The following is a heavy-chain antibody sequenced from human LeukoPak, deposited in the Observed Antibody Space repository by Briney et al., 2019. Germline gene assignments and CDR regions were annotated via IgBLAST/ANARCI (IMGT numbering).Heavy chain of an antibody. D-gene: IGHD6-19*01. CDR2: FYYSGST. CDR1: GGSISSSLYY. J-gene: IGHJ4*02. Sequence: SETLSLTCTVSGGSISSSLYYWGWIRQAPGKGLEWIVSFYYSGSTYYNASLKSRVTISVDTSKSQFSLKLNSVTATDTAVYYCTTTTRGWYGVGDYWGQGTLVTVSS. CDR3: TTTTRGWYGVGDY. V-gene: IGHV4-39*01.